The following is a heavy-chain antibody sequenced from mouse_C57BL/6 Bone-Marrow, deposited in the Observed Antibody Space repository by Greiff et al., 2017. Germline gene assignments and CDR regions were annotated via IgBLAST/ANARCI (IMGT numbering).Heavy chain of an antibody. CDR2: IYPGSGST. Sequence: QVQLQQSGAELVKPGASVTMSCKASGYTFTSYWITWVKQRPGQGLEWIGAIYPGSGSTNYNEKFKSKATLTVDTSASTAYMQLSSLTSEYSAVSYCERPGAWFADWGQGTLVTVSA. J-gene: IGHJ3*01. V-gene: IGHV1-55*01. CDR3: ERPGAWFAD. CDR1: GYTFTSYW. D-gene: IGHD4-1*01.